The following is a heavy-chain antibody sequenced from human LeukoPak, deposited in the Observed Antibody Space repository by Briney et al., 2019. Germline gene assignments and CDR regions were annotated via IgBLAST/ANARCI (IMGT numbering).Heavy chain of an antibody. CDR3: AKDERGAPGGTFDY. CDR1: GFTFSSHA. V-gene: IGHV3-23*01. D-gene: IGHD3-16*01. Sequence: GGSLRLSCAASGFTFSSHAVSWVRQAPGKGLEWVSAISGSGGSTYYADSVKGRFTISRDNSKNALYLQMNSLRAEDTAVYYCAKDERGAPGGTFDYWGQGTLVTVSS. CDR2: ISGSGGST. J-gene: IGHJ4*02.